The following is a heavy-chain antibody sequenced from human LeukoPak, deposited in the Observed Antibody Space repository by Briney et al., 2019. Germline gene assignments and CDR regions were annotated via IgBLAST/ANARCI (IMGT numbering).Heavy chain of an antibody. Sequence: GGSLRLSCAASGFTFSSYGMHWVRQAPGKGLEWVAVIWYGGSNKYYADSVKGRFTISRDNSKNTLYLQMNSLRAEDTAVYYCAKEAAAGTYYYYMDVWAKGPRSPSP. CDR2: IWYGGSNK. J-gene: IGHJ6*03. CDR1: GFTFSSYG. CDR3: AKEAAAGTYYYYMDV. D-gene: IGHD6-13*01. V-gene: IGHV3-30*02.